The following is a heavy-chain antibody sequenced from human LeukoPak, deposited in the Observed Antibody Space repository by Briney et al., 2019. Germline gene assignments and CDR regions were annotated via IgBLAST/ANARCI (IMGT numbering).Heavy chain of an antibody. J-gene: IGHJ3*02. V-gene: IGHV3-74*01. CDR2: INSDVSST. Sequence: PGGSLRLSCAASGFTFSYYWMHWVRQAPGKGLVWVSRINSDVSSTSYVDSVKGRFTISRDNAKNTLYLQMNSLRVEDTAVYYCARQSVGGFDIWGQGTMVTVYS. CDR3: ARQSVGGFDI. D-gene: IGHD1-26*01. CDR1: GFTFSYYW.